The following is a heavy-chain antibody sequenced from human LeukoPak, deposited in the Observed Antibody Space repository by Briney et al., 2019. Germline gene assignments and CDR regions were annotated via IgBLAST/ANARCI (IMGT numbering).Heavy chain of an antibody. J-gene: IGHJ4*02. CDR1: GFSFKNYA. D-gene: IGHD2-21*02. CDR2: ISGSGDNT. CDR3: TKCMTASGTCFFAS. Sequence: PGGHLRLSCAASGFSFKNYAMNWVHQAPGQRLEKVSGISGSGDNTYYADSDSVKGRFTISRDNPKNTLYLQMNSLGAEDTAIYYCTKCMTASGTCFFASWGQGTLVTVSS. V-gene: IGHV3-23*01.